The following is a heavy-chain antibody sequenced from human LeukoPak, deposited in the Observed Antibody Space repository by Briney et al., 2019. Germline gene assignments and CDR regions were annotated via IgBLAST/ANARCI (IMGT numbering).Heavy chain of an antibody. D-gene: IGHD5-12*01. CDR2: IYPGDSDT. V-gene: IGHV5-51*01. J-gene: IGHJ3*02. CDR3: ARSEEATTDAFDI. CDR1: GYSFTSYW. Sequence: GESLKISCKGSGYSFTSYWIGWVRQMPGKGLEWMGIIYPGDSDTRYSPSFQGQVTVSADKSISTAYLQWSSLKASDTAMYYCARSEEATTDAFDIWGQGTMVTVSS.